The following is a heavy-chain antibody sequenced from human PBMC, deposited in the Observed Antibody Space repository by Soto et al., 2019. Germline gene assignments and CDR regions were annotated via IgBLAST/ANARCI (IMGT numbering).Heavy chain of an antibody. J-gene: IGHJ6*03. D-gene: IGHD3-10*01. CDR2: ISSSSSTI. CDR1: GFTFSSYS. V-gene: IGHV3-48*01. CDR3: ARVNQWFGELYYYMDV. Sequence: EVQLVESGGGLVQPGGSLRLSCAASGFTFSSYSMNWVRQAPGKGLEWVSYISSSSSTIYYADSVKGRFTISRDNAKNSLYLQMNSLRAEDTAVYYCARVNQWFGELYYYMDVWGKGTTVTVSS.